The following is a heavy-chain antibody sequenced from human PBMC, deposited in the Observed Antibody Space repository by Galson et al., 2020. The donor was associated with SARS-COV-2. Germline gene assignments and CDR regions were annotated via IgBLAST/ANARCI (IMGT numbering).Heavy chain of an antibody. Sequence: KIGESLKISCAASGFTFSSYSMNWVCQAPGKGLEWVSSISSSSSYIYYADSVKGRFTISRDNAKNSLYLQMNSLRAEDTAVYYCARDLDYYDSSGYHIPRDAIYYYYGMDVWGQGTTVTVSS. CDR1: GFTFSSYS. V-gene: IGHV3-21*01. D-gene: IGHD3-22*01. CDR3: ARDLDYYDSSGYHIPRDAIYYYYGMDV. J-gene: IGHJ6*02. CDR2: ISSSSSYI.